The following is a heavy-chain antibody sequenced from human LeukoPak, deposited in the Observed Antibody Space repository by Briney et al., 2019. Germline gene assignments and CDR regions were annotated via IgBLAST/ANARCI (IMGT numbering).Heavy chain of an antibody. CDR2: IKSKTDGGTT. CDR3: TTDSIVVVPAAIWDYYGMDV. J-gene: IGHJ6*02. Sequence: GGSLRLSCAASGFTFSNAWMSWVRQAPGKGLEWVGRIKSKTDGGTTDYAAPVKGRFTISRDDSKNTLYLQMNSLKTEDTAVYYCTTDSIVVVPAAIWDYYGMDVRGQGTTVTVSS. V-gene: IGHV3-15*01. D-gene: IGHD2-2*01. CDR1: GFTFSNAW.